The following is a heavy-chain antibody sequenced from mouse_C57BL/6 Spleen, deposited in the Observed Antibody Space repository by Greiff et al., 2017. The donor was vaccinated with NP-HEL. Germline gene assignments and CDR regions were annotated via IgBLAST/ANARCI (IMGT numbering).Heavy chain of an antibody. CDR2: IYPGDGDT. Sequence: QVQLQQSGAELVKPGASVKISCKASGYAFSSYWMNWVKQRPGKGLEWIGQIYPGDGDTNYNGKFKGKATLTADKSSSTAYMQLSSLTSEDSAVYFCARRDGSSPYWYFDVWGTGTTVTVSS. J-gene: IGHJ1*03. CDR3: ARRDGSSPYWYFDV. V-gene: IGHV1-80*01. CDR1: GYAFSSYW. D-gene: IGHD1-1*01.